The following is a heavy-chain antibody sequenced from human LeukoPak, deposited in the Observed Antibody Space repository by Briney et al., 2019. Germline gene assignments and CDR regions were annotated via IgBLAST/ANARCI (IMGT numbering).Heavy chain of an antibody. V-gene: IGHV3-23*01. J-gene: IGHJ3*01. CDR2: TTSHWYSR. D-gene: IGHD5-24*01. CDR3: AKIRAGYIPDAFDV. Sequence: PGRSLRLSCVASGFTFTDYAMRWIRHPPGKGLEWVSVTTSHWYSRYYADSARGRLTISRDNSENTLYLQKSSLIGGDDAVYYRAKIRAGYIPDAFDVGGQGTMVTVSS. CDR1: GFTFTDYA.